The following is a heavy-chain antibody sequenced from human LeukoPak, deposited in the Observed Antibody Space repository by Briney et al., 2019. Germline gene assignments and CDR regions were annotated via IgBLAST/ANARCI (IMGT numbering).Heavy chain of an antibody. CDR1: GGSISSGDYY. D-gene: IGHD4-17*01. CDR3: VRGSYGDYSTLGFDY. Sequence: PSETLSLTCTVSGGSISSGDYYWSWIRQPPGKGLEWIGYIYYSGSTYYNPSLKSRVTISVDTSKNQFSLKLSSVTAADTAVYYCVRGSYGDYSTLGFDYWGQGTLVTVSS. CDR2: IYYSGST. J-gene: IGHJ4*02. V-gene: IGHV4-30-4*01.